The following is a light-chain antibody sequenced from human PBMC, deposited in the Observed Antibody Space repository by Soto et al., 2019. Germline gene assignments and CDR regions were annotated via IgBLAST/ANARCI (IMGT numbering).Light chain of an antibody. CDR2: AAS. Sequence: DIQMTQSPSSLSASVGDRVTITCRASQGISNYLAWYQQKPGKVPKLLIYAASTLQSGVPSRFSGSGSGTDFTLTISRLEPEDFAVYFCQVYGSSSKTFGQGTRVELK. V-gene: IGKV1-27*01. J-gene: IGKJ1*01. CDR3: QVYGSSSKT. CDR1: QGISNY.